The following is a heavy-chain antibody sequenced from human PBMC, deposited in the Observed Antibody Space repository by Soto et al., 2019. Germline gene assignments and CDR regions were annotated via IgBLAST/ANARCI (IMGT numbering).Heavy chain of an antibody. CDR1: GFIFSDSA. V-gene: IGHV3-73*02. CDR2: IRSEPNNYAT. J-gene: IGHJ6*02. D-gene: IGHD5-18*01. Sequence: EVQLVESGGGLVQPGVSLKLSCAASGFIFSDSAVHLVRQASGKGLEWVGRIRSEPNNYATVYAASLKGRFIIARDDSNNMAYLQMNSLKTEDTAVYYCTNYPHGDTARRVWCQGTTVTVSS. CDR3: TNYPHGDTARRV.